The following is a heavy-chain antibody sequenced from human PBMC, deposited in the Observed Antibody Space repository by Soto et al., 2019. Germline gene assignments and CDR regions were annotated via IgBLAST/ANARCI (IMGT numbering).Heavy chain of an antibody. CDR2: INHSGST. CDR3: ARGRSRYCSGGSCYSSAAFDI. J-gene: IGHJ3*02. Sequence: PSESMYLTCAVCGGCFRGYYWSWIRQPPGKGLEWIGEINHSGSTNYNPSLKSRVTISVDTSKNQFSLKLSSVTAADTAVYYCARGRSRYCSGGSCYSSAAFDIWGQGTMVTVSS. D-gene: IGHD2-15*01. V-gene: IGHV4-34*01. CDR1: GGCFRGYY.